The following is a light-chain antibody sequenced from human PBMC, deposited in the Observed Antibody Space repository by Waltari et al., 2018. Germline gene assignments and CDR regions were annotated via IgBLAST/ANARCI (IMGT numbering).Light chain of an antibody. CDR2: GAS. J-gene: IGKJ1*01. V-gene: IGKV3-20*01. CDR3: QHYVRLPVT. Sequence: EIMLTQSPGTLSLSPGERATLSCRTSQSIGRSLAWYQPKPGQDPSLLIYGASSRATDIPDRFSGSGSGTDFSLTINRLEPEDSALYYCQHYVRLPVTFGQGTKVEIK. CDR1: QSIGRS.